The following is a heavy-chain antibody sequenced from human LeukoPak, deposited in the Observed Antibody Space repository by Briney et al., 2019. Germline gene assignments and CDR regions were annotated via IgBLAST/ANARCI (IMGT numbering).Heavy chain of an antibody. J-gene: IGHJ5*02. CDR2: IYYSGST. D-gene: IGHD5-24*01. V-gene: IGHV4-39*07. CDR3: ARESLTWLQSRTSWFDP. CDR1: GGSISSSSYF. Sequence: SETLSLTCTVSGGSISSSSYFWGWIRQPPGKGLEWIGTIYYSGSTYYNPSLKSRVTISVDSSKNQFSLRLSSVTAADTAVYYCARESLTWLQSRTSWFDPWGQGTLVTVSS.